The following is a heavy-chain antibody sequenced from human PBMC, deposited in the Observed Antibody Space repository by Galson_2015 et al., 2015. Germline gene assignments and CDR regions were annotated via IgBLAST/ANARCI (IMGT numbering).Heavy chain of an antibody. CDR3: ARFARSTYQRPPDY. CDR1: GFTFSNYA. V-gene: IGHV3-23*01. CDR2: INDGGDST. D-gene: IGHD2-2*01. Sequence: SLRLSCAASGFTFSNYAMTWVRQASGKGLEWVSAINDGGDSTSYADSVKGRITISRDNSKNTLYLQMNSLRAEDTALYYCARFARSTYQRPPDYWGQGTLVTVSS. J-gene: IGHJ4*02.